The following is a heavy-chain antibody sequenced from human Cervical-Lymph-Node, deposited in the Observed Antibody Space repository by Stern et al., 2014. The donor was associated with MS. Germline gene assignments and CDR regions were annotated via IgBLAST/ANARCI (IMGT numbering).Heavy chain of an antibody. CDR3: ARHVGVSSTWYRWFDS. V-gene: IGHV4-39*01. CDR2: VYSSGNT. J-gene: IGHJ5*01. Sequence: QLQLQESGPGLVKPSETLYLTCTVSRDSIRSPHYYWAWIRQPPGEGLEWIGSVYSSGNTYYNPSLKSRVTISVDSSRNQFFLKLTSVIALDTAVYYCARHVGVSSTWYRWFDSWGQGTLVTVSS. CDR1: RDSIRSPHYY. D-gene: IGHD6-13*01.